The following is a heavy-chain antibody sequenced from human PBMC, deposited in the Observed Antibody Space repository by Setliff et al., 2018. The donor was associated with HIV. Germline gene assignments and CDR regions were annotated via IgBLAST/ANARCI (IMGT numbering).Heavy chain of an antibody. D-gene: IGHD2-2*01. CDR2: IYYTGST. CDR1: GGSMSSYY. CDR3: ARHRGSSSTSLYNWFDP. Sequence: SETLSLTCTVSGGSMSSYYWSWIRQPPGKGLEWIGSIYYTGSTDYNPSLMSRVTISLDTPKNQFSLKLSSVTAADTAVYYCARHRGSSSTSLYNWFDPWGQGTLVTVSS. J-gene: IGHJ5*02. V-gene: IGHV4-59*08.